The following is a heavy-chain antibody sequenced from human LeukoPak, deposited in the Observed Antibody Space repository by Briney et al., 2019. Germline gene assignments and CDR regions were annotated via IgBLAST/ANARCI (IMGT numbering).Heavy chain of an antibody. V-gene: IGHV4-59*01. D-gene: IGHD3-3*01. J-gene: IGHJ6*02. CDR3: ARSEPYYDFWSGYSYYYGMDV. Sequence: SETLSLTCTVSGGSISSYYWSWIRQPPGKGLEWIGYIYYSGSTNYNPSPKSRVTISVDTSKNQFSLKLSSVTAADTAVYYCARSEPYYDFWSGYSYYYGMDVWGQGTTVTVSS. CDR2: IYYSGST. CDR1: GGSISSYY.